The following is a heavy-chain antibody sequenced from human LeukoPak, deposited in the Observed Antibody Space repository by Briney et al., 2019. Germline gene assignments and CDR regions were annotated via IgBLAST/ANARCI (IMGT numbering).Heavy chain of an antibody. CDR3: ARDPNTYYYDSSGYYGDAFDI. V-gene: IGHV4-4*07. D-gene: IGHD3-22*01. J-gene: IGHJ3*02. CDR2: IYTSGST. Sequence: SETLSLTCTVSGGSISSYYWSWIRQPAGKGLEWIGRIYTSGSTNYSPSLKSRVTMSVDTSKNQFSRKLSSVTAADTAVYYCARDPNTYYYDSSGYYGDAFDIWGQGTMVTVSS. CDR1: GGSISSYY.